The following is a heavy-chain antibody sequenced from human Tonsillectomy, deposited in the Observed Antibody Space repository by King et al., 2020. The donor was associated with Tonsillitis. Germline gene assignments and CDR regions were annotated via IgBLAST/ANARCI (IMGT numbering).Heavy chain of an antibody. Sequence: QLVQSGAEVKKPGSSVKVSCKASGDTFSSYAISWVRQAPGQGLEWMGRIIPLLGIANYAQNFQGRVTITADKSKSTSYMELSRLSSEDTAVYYCANRNTRPYASSAYYLQYFQNWGQGTLITVSS. D-gene: IGHD3-22*01. V-gene: IGHV1-69*04. CDR2: IIPLLGIA. CDR1: GDTFSSYA. J-gene: IGHJ1*01. CDR3: ANRNTRPYASSAYYLQYFQN.